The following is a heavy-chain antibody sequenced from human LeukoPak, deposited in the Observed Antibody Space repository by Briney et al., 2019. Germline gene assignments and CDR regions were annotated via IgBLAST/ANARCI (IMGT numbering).Heavy chain of an antibody. CDR2: IYPRDGST. V-gene: IGHV1-46*01. Sequence: ASVKVSCKASGGTFSSYAISWVRQAPGQGLEWMGMIYPRDGSTSYAQKFQGRVTVTRDTSTSTVHMELSGLRSEDTAVYYCAXXQEXFDYWG. J-gene: IGHJ4*01. CDR1: GGTFSSYA. CDR3: AXXQEXFDY.